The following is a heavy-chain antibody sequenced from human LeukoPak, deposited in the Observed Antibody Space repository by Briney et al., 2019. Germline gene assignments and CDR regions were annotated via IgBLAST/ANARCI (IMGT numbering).Heavy chain of an antibody. CDR2: IKQDGSDK. V-gene: IGHV3-7*01. CDR1: GLTLSSYW. CDR3: ARYATSSGSRWLEP. J-gene: IGHJ5*02. D-gene: IGHD6-19*01. Sequence: PGGSLRLSCAASGLTLSSYWMSWVRQAPGKGQEWVAHIKQDGSDKYYVDSVKGRFTISRDNAKNSLYLQMNSLRAEDTAVYYCARYATSSGSRWLEPWGQGTLVTVSS.